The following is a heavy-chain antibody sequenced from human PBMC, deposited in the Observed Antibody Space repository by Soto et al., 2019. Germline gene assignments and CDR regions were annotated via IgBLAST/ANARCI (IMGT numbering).Heavy chain of an antibody. CDR1: GCSISSSSYY. CDR3: ARQLRYDFWSGYSEDYYYYMDV. V-gene: IGHV4-39*01. D-gene: IGHD3-3*01. CDR2: IYYSGST. J-gene: IGHJ6*03. Sequence: PSETLSRTCTVSGCSISSSSYYWGWIRQPPGKGLEWIGSIYYSGSTYYNPSLKSRVTISVDTSKNQFSLKLSSVTAADTAVYYCARQLRYDFWSGYSEDYYYYMDVWGKGTTVT.